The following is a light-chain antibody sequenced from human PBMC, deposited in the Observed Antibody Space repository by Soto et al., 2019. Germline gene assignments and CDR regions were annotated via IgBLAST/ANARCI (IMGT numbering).Light chain of an antibody. Sequence: DIQMTQSPSTLSASVGDRVTMTCRASQSISIWLAWYQQKPGKAPQLLLYRASSLERGVPSRISGSGSGTEFTLTVSSLQAYDFATYYCQQYESYPLTFGGGTKVEIK. CDR3: QQYESYPLT. CDR2: RAS. J-gene: IGKJ4*01. V-gene: IGKV1-5*03. CDR1: QSISIW.